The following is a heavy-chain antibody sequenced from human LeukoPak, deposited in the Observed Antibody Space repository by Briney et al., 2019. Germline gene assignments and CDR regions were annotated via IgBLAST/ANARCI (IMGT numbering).Heavy chain of an antibody. J-gene: IGHJ4*02. V-gene: IGHV1-2*02. CDR1: GYTFTGYY. CDR3: ARPRPDILTGQPFDY. Sequence: ASVKVSCKASGYTFTGYYMHWVRQAPGQGLEWMGWINPNSGGTNYAQKFQGRVTMTRDTSISTAYMELSRLRSDDTAVYYCARPRPDILTGQPFDYWGQGTLVTVSS. D-gene: IGHD3-9*01. CDR2: INPNSGGT.